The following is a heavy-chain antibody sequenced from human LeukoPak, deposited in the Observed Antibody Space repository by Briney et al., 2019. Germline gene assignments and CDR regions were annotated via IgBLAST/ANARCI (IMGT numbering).Heavy chain of an antibody. D-gene: IGHD3-10*01. V-gene: IGHV4-31*01. CDR3: ARTPSRTRVFDY. CDR1: GGAIGSDGYY. CDR2: IYHSGST. J-gene: IGHJ4*02. Sequence: PSETLSLTCSVSGGAIGSDGYYWSWIRQNPGKGLEFIGYIYHSGSTYYNPSLKRPITISMDTSENQFSLRLTAVTAADSAIYYCARTPSRTRVFDYWGQGTLVTVSS.